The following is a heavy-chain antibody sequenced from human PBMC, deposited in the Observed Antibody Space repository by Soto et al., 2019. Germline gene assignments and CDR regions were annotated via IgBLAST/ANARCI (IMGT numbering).Heavy chain of an antibody. V-gene: IGHV1-3*01. J-gene: IGHJ5*02. CDR1: GYSFIYYP. CDR3: GREPLFGGKCYLNYFDP. D-gene: IGHD2-15*01. CDR2: INLGNGNT. Sequence: AAVKVSCKASGYSFIYYPIHWVRQAPGQRLEWMGWINLGNGNTAYSQKFQGRVTITRDTSASTVYMELSSLTSEDTAVYYCGREPLFGGKCYLNYFDPWGQGTLVTVSS.